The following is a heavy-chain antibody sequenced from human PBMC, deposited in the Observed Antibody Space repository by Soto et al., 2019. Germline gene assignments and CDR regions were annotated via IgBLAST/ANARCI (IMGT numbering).Heavy chain of an antibody. D-gene: IGHD3-10*01. CDR3: TRLLWFGELLYMDV. Sequence: GGSLRLSCTSSGFTFGDYAMSLFRQAPGKGLEWVGFIRSKAYGGTTEYAASVKGRFTISRDDSKSIAYLQMNSLKTEDTAVYYCTRLLWFGELLYMDVWGKGTTVTVSS. CDR1: GFTFGDYA. CDR2: IRSKAYGGTT. J-gene: IGHJ6*03. V-gene: IGHV3-49*03.